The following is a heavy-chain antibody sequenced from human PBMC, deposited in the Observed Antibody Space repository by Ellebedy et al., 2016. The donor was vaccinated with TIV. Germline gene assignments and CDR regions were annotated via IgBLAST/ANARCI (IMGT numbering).Heavy chain of an antibody. D-gene: IGHD3-10*01. Sequence: MPSETLSLTCAVYGESFSGYYCSWIRQSAEKGLEWIGEINLSGNTNYNPSLKSRVTISVDTTKNQFSLNLTSVIAADTAVYYCARVKRRQSTGARGGFDNWGQGTVVIVSS. CDR1: GESFSGYY. J-gene: IGHJ4*02. V-gene: IGHV4-34*01. CDR3: ARVKRRQSTGARGGFDN. CDR2: INLSGNT.